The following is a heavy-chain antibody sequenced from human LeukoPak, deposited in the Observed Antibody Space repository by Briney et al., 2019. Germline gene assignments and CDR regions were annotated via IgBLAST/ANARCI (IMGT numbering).Heavy chain of an antibody. CDR1: GFTFSSYA. J-gene: IGHJ4*02. D-gene: IGHD2-21*02. CDR3: AKDISGGDCPDY. V-gene: IGHV3-30*02. CDR2: IRSDGSNK. Sequence: GESLRLSCAASGFTFSSYAMHWVRQAPGKGLEWVAFIRSDGSNKSYADSVKGRFTISRDNSKNTLYLQMNSLRAEDTAVYYCAKDISGGDCPDYWGQGTLVTVSS.